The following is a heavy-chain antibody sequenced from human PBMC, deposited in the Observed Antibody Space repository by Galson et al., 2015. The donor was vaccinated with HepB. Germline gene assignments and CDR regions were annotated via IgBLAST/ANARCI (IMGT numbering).Heavy chain of an antibody. CDR3: AKGWITMIVVVGVDY. CDR2: ISYDGSNK. J-gene: IGHJ4*02. D-gene: IGHD3-22*01. V-gene: IGHV3-30*18. Sequence: SLRLSCAASGFTFSSYGMHWVRQAPGKGLEWVAVISYDGSNKYYADSVKGRFTISRDNSKNTLYLQMNSLRAEDTAVYYCAKGWITMIVVVGVDYWGQGTLVTVSS. CDR1: GFTFSSYG.